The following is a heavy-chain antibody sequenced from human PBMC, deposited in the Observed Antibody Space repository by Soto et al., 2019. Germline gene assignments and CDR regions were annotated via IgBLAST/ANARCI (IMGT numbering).Heavy chain of an antibody. V-gene: IGHV3-23*01. CDR1: GFTFSSYA. CDR3: AEEKKARHYYDSSGYYY. J-gene: IGHJ4*02. CDR2: ISGSGGST. Sequence: TVGSLRLSCAASGFTFSSYAMSWVRQAPGKGLEWVSAISGSGGSTYYADSVKGRFTISRDNSKNTLYLQMNSLRAEDTAVYYCAEEKKARHYYDSSGYYYWGQGTLVTVSS. D-gene: IGHD3-22*01.